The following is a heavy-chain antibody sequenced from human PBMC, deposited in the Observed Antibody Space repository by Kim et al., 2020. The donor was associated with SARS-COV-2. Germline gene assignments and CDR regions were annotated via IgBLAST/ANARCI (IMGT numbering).Heavy chain of an antibody. D-gene: IGHD2-2*01. CDR2: ISGSGGST. V-gene: IGHV3-23*01. J-gene: IGHJ4*02. CDR1: GFTFSSYA. CDR3: AKDYLPAAIGSMYYFDY. Sequence: GGSLRLSCAASGFTFSSYAMSWVRQAPGKGLEWVSAISGSGGSTYYADSVKGRFTISRDNSKNTLYLQMNSLRAEDTAVYYCAKDYLPAAIGSMYYFDYWGQGTLVTVSS.